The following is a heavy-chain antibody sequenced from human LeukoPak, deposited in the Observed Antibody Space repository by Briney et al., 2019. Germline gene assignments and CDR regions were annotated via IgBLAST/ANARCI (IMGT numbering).Heavy chain of an antibody. Sequence: GGSLRLSCAAPGFTFNTYWMHWVRQSPGKGLVWVSRINSDGSSTTYADSVKGRFTISRDNAKNTVYLQMNSLRDEDTAVYYCTKGGTVGFDSWGQGTVVTVSS. D-gene: IGHD1-1*01. V-gene: IGHV3-74*01. J-gene: IGHJ4*02. CDR1: GFTFNTYW. CDR2: INSDGSST. CDR3: TKGGTVGFDS.